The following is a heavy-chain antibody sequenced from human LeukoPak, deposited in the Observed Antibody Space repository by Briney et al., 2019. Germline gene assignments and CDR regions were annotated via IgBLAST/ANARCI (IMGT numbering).Heavy chain of an antibody. J-gene: IGHJ3*02. D-gene: IGHD3-10*01. CDR2: IYTSGST. CDR1: GGSISSYC. CDR3: ASGLQTTYYYGSGTPGAFDI. Sequence: SETLYITCTVSGGSISSYCWSRIRQPAGKGLDWIWRIYTSGSTNYNPSLKSRVTMSVDTSKNQFSLKLSSVTAADTAVYYCASGLQTTYYYGSGTPGAFDIWGQGTMVTVSS. V-gene: IGHV4-4*07.